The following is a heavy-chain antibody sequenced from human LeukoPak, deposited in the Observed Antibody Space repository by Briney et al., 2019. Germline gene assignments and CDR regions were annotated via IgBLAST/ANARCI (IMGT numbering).Heavy chain of an antibody. V-gene: IGHV5-51*01. D-gene: IGHD6-13*01. CDR3: ARVIAAAGTPADFHFDY. J-gene: IGHJ4*02. CDR1: GYSFTSYW. CDR2: IYPGDSDT. Sequence: LGESLKISCKGSGYSFTSYWIGWVRQMPGKGLEWMGIIYPGDSDTRYSPSFQGQVTISADKSISTAYLQWSSLEASDTAMYYCARVIAAAGTPADFHFDYWGQGTLVTVSS.